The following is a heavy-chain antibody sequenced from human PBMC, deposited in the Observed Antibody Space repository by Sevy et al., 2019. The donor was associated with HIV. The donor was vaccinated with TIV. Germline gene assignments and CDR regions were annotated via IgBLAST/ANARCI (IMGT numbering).Heavy chain of an antibody. CDR1: GFTFDDYA. CDR2: ISSTSATV. CDR3: AKGHAFSTYAALEY. D-gene: IGHD2-2*01. V-gene: IGHV3-9*01. Sequence: GGSLRLSCAASGFTFDDYAMSWVRQVPGKGLEWVSTISSTSATVNYVESVKGRFTISRDNAKNSLYLQMNSLRPEHTAFYYCAKGHAFSTYAALEYWGQGALVTVSS. J-gene: IGHJ4*02.